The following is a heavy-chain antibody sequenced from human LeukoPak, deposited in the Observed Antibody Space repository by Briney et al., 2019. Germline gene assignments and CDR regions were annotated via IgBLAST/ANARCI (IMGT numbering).Heavy chain of an antibody. D-gene: IGHD5-18*01. Sequence: ASVKVSCKASGGTFSSYAISWVRQAPGQGLEWMGAIIPIFGTANYAQKFQGRVTITTDESTSTAYMELSSLRSEDTAVYYCARTVLGYSYRLDVWGKGTTVTVSS. CDR3: ARTVLGYSYRLDV. CDR2: IIPIFGTA. J-gene: IGHJ6*04. V-gene: IGHV1-69*05. CDR1: GGTFSSYA.